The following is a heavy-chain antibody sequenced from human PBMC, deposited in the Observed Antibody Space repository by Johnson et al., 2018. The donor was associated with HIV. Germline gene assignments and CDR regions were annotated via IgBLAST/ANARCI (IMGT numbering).Heavy chain of an antibody. Sequence: QMQLVESGGGVVQPGRSLRLSCAASGFTFSYYAMHWVRQVPGKGLEWVAVISYDGTNKYYANSVKGRFTISRDNSTNTLYLQMNALRAEDTAVYYCAISIPRPGWGDAFDIWGQWTMVTVSS. CDR3: AISIPRPGWGDAFDI. V-gene: IGHV3-30*14. D-gene: IGHD3-16*01. CDR2: ISYDGTNK. CDR1: GFTFSYYA. J-gene: IGHJ3*02.